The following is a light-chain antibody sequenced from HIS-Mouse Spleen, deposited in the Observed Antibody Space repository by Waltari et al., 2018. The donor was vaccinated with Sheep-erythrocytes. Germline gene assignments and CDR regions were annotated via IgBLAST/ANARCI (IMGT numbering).Light chain of an antibody. CDR1: SRYVGGSNY. CDR2: DVS. J-gene: IGLJ1*01. Sequence: QSALTQPRSVSGSPGQSVTISCTGTSRYVGGSNYVSWYQQHPGKAPKLMIYDVSKRPSGVPDRLSGSKSGNTASLTISGLQAEDEADYYCCSYAGSYNHVFATGTKVTVL. V-gene: IGLV2-11*01. CDR3: CSYAGSYNHV.